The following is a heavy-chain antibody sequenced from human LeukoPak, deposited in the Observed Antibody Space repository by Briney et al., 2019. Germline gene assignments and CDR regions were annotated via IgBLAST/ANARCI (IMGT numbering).Heavy chain of an antibody. Sequence: PSGTLSLTCAVSGGSISSSNWWSWVRQPPGKGLEWIGEIYHSGSTNYNPSLKSRVTISVDKFKNQFSLKLSSVTAADTAVYYCARLLGYCSSTSCYMDVWGKGTTVTVSS. CDR1: GGSISSSNW. V-gene: IGHV4-4*02. D-gene: IGHD2-2*01. J-gene: IGHJ6*03. CDR2: IYHSGST. CDR3: ARLLGYCSSTSCYMDV.